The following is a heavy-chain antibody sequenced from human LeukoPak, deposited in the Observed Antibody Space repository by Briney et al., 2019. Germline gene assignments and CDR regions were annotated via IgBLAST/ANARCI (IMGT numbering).Heavy chain of an antibody. D-gene: IGHD3-16*01. CDR1: GGSISSYY. CDR2: IYYSGST. J-gene: IGHJ4*02. Sequence: SETLSLTCTVSGGSISSYYWSWIRQPPRKGLEWIGYIYYSGSTNYNPSLKSRVTISVDTSKNQFSLKLSSVTAADTAVYYCARADEEWGTLYAPDYWGQGTLVTVSS. CDR3: ARADEEWGTLYAPDY. V-gene: IGHV4-59*12.